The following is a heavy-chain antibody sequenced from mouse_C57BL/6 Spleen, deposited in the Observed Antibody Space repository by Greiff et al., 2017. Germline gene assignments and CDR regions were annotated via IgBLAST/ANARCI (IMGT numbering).Heavy chain of an antibody. CDR3: ARDYGSSYDAMDY. CDR2: ISSGSSTI. J-gene: IGHJ4*01. D-gene: IGHD1-1*01. Sequence: EVQLVESGGGLVKPGGSLKLSCAASGFTFSDSGMHWVRQAPEKGLEWVAYISSGSSTIYYADTVKGRFTIPRDNAKNTLFLQMTSLRSEDTAMYYCARDYGSSYDAMDYWGQGTSVTVSS. CDR1: GFTFSDSG. V-gene: IGHV5-17*01.